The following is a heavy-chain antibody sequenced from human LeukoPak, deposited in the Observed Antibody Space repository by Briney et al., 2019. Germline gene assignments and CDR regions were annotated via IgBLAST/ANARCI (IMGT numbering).Heavy chain of an antibody. J-gene: IGHJ4*02. CDR3: ARGVGIFGVECYFDY. V-gene: IGHV3-7*03. CDR2: IKQDGSEK. CDR1: GLTFSSYW. D-gene: IGHD3-3*01. Sequence: GGSLRLSCAASGLTFSSYWMSWVRQAPGKVLEWVANIKQDGSEKYYVYSVKGRFTISRDNAKNSLYLQMNSLRAEDTAVYYCARGVGIFGVECYFDYWGQGTLVTVSS.